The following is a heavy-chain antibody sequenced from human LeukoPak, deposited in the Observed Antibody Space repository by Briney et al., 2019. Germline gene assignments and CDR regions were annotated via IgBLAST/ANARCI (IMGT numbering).Heavy chain of an antibody. D-gene: IGHD3-16*01. V-gene: IGHV4-34*01. CDR2: INHSGST. CDR3: ARVTESWGRPYYFDY. Sequence: SETLSLTCAVYGGSFSGYYWSWIRQPPGKGLEWIGEINHSGSTNYNPSLKSRVTISVDTSKNQFSLKLSSVTAADTAVYYCARVTESWGRPYYFDYWGQGTLVTVSS. J-gene: IGHJ4*02. CDR1: GGSFSGYY.